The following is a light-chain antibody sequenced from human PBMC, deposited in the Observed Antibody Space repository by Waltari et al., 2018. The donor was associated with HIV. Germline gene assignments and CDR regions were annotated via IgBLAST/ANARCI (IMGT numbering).Light chain of an antibody. Sequence: EIVMTQSPATLSVSPGEEATLSCRASQGVSDKLAWYQQKPGQAPRLLIYDASTRATGIPARFSGSGSGTEFTLTISSLQPGDVGTYYCQKYKSAPLTFGGGTKVEI. CDR1: QGVSDK. V-gene: IGKV3-15*01. CDR3: QKYKSAPLT. J-gene: IGKJ4*01. CDR2: DAS.